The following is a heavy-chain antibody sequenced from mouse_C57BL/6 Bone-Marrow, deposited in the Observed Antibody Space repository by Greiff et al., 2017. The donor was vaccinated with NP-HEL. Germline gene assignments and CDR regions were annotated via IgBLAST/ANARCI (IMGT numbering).Heavy chain of an antibody. D-gene: IGHD1-3*01. V-gene: IGHV2-9-1*01. CDR1: GFSFTSYA. CDR3: ARRRGGGAHWYFDV. Sequence: VQLQESGPGLVAPSQRLSITCTVSGFSFTSYAISWVRQPPGKGLEWLGVIWTGGGTNYNSALKSRLSISKDNSKSQVFLKMNSLQTDDTARYYCARRRGGGAHWYFDVWGTGTTVTVSS. CDR2: IWTGGGT. J-gene: IGHJ1*03.